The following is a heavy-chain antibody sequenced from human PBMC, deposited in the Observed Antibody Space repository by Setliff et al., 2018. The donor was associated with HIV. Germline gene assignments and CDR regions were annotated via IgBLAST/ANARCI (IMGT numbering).Heavy chain of an antibody. V-gene: IGHV4-59*01. CDR2: LHYNGNT. Sequence: ASETLSLTCTVSGGSISSYYWTWIRQPPGKGLEWIGYLHYNGNTNSNSSLKSRLTMSVGTSRNHFSLKLNSVTTADTAMYYCAGYCGGGSCASIWGQGTMVTVSS. CDR1: GGSISSYY. CDR3: AGYCGGGSCASI. D-gene: IGHD2-15*01. J-gene: IGHJ3*02.